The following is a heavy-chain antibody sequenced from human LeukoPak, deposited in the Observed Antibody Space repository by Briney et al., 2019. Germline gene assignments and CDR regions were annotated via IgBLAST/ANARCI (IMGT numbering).Heavy chain of an antibody. J-gene: IGHJ4*02. V-gene: IGHV3-66*01. CDR1: GFTVSSNY. CDR2: IYSGGDT. Sequence: GGSLRLSCAASGFTVSSNYMSWVRQAPGKGLEWVSVIYSGGDTFYADSEKGRFTISRDNSKNTLYLQMHSLRAEDTAVYYCATGREGPSLDHWGQGTLVTVSS. CDR3: ATGREGPSLDH. D-gene: IGHD1-26*01.